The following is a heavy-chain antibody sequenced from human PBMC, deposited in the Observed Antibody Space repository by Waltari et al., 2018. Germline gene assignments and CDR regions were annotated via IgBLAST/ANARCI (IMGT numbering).Heavy chain of an antibody. J-gene: IGHJ4*02. Sequence: EVQLVESGGGLVQPGGSLRLSCAASGFTVSNYWMHWVRQVPGKGLVWVSRMSGDGSITPYADSVKCRFTISIDNAENTLYLQMNSLTVEDTAVYYCARNYRDYWGQGTLVTVSS. CDR2: MSGDGSIT. V-gene: IGHV3-74*01. D-gene: IGHD3-16*02. CDR3: ARNYRDY. CDR1: GFTVSNYW.